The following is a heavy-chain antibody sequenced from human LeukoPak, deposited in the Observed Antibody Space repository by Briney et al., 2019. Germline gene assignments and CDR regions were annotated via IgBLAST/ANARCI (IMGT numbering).Heavy chain of an antibody. Sequence: GGSLRLSCAASGFTFTSYAMHWVRQAPGKGLEWDSVISGRGGSTSYADSVKGRFTISRDNSKNSLYLQMNSLRAEDTAVYYCARRHSSGWYADWGQGTLVTVSS. J-gene: IGHJ4*02. CDR1: GFTFTSYA. CDR3: ARRHSSGWYAD. D-gene: IGHD6-19*01. V-gene: IGHV3-23*01. CDR2: ISGRGGST.